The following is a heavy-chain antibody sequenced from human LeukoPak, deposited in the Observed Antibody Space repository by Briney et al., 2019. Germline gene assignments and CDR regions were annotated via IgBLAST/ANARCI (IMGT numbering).Heavy chain of an antibody. J-gene: IGHJ4*02. D-gene: IGHD5-12*01. V-gene: IGHV3-30*03. CDR3: TTKVIRGNSGDDYDD. Sequence: GGSLRLSCAASGVTFSSYGMHWFRQAPGKGLEWVALISSDGNDKLYGDSVKGGFTISRDDSKSTLYLQMNSLRAEDTAVYYCTTKVIRGNSGDDYDDWGQGTLVTVSS. CDR2: ISSDGNDK. CDR1: GVTFSSYG.